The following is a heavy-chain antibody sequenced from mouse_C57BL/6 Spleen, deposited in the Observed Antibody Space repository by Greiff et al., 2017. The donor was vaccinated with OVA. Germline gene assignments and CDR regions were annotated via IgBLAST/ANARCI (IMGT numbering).Heavy chain of an antibody. V-gene: IGHV1-61*01. CDR3: ARRGSSYYFDY. J-gene: IGHJ2*01. CDR2: IYPSDSET. D-gene: IGHD1-1*01. CDR1: GYTFTSYW. Sequence: QVHVKQPGAELVRPGSSVKLSCKASGYTFTSYWMDWVKQRPGQGLEWIGNIYPSDSETHYNQKFKDKATLTVDKSSSTAYMQLSSLTSEDSAVYYCARRGSSYYFDYWGQGTTLTVSS.